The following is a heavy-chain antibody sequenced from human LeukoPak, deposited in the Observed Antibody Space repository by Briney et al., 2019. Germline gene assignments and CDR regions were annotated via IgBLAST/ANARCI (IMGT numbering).Heavy chain of an antibody. CDR1: GFRFDDYH. D-gene: IGHD4-11*01. V-gene: IGHV3-20*04. CDR3: VKRDSVGMHHFFGL. CDR2: INSGGRRT. Sequence: PGGSLRLSCVASGFRFDDYHMSWVRQVPAKELEWVSDINSGGRRTSYAESVKGRFIISRDNAKDSLDLQMNNLRVEDTALYYCVKRDSVGMHHFFGLWGQGTLVTVSS. J-gene: IGHJ4*02.